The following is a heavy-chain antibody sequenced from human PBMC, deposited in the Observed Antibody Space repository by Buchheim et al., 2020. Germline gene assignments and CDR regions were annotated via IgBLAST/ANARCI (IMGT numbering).Heavy chain of an antibody. CDR3: ARDCGGDCYGHYYGLDV. D-gene: IGHD2-21*02. CDR1: GGSITGSY. V-gene: IGHV4-4*08. Sequence: QVQLQESGPGLVKPSETLSLTCNVSGGSITGSYWSWIRQPPGKGLEWIGYVSASGDSIYNPSLESRVTMSVETSKNQFSLILRSATAADTAIYYCARDCGGDCYGHYYGLDVWGQGTT. J-gene: IGHJ6*02. CDR2: VSASGDS.